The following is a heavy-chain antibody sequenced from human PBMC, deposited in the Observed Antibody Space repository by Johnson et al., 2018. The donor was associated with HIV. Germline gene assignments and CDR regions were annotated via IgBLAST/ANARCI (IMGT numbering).Heavy chain of an antibody. V-gene: IGHV3-66*01. CDR3: ARSNAFDI. J-gene: IGHJ3*02. CDR1: GFTVSSNY. CDR2: VYSGGTT. Sequence: VQLVESGGGLVQPGGSLRLSCAASGFTVSSNYMSWVRQAPGKGLESVSVVYSGGTTHYADSVKGRFTISRDNSKNTLYLQMNSLRAEDTAVYYCARSNAFDIWGQGTMVTVSS.